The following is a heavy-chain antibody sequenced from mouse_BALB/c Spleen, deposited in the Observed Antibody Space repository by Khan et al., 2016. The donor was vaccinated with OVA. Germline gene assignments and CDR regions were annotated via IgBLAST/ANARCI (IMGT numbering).Heavy chain of an antibody. Sequence: QVQLQQSGAELVKPGASVKLSCKTSGYTFTSYWIQWVKQRPGQGLGWIGQIFPGTGTTYYNENFKGKATLPVDTSANTAYMQFSSLTSEDSAVYFCARGYFGNYEFVYWGQGTLVTVSP. CDR2: IFPGTGTT. CDR3: ARGYFGNYEFVY. D-gene: IGHD2-1*01. CDR1: GYTFTSYW. V-gene: IGHV1S132*01. J-gene: IGHJ3*01.